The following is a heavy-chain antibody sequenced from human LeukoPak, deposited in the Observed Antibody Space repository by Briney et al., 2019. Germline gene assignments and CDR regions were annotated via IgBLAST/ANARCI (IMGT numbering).Heavy chain of an antibody. CDR2: VYYSGST. Sequence: SKTLSLTCTVSGGSFSNYYWSWIRQPPGKGLEWIGYVYYSGSTNYNPSLKNRVTISLDTSKNQFSLNLGSVTAADTAVYFCARMGGYSGYATHWGQGTLVTVSS. J-gene: IGHJ4*02. CDR1: GGSFSNYY. D-gene: IGHD5-12*01. V-gene: IGHV4-59*08. CDR3: ARMGGYSGYATH.